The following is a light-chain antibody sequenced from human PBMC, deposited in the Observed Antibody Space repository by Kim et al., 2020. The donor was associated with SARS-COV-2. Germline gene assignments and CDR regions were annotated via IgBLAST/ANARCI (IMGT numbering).Light chain of an antibody. V-gene: IGKV3-20*01. CDR2: GAF. Sequence: SLSPWERATLSCRAGQSVSTYLAWYQQKPGRSPRLLIYGAFNRAPGIPDRFSGSESGTDFTLTISGLEPEDFAVYYCQQYHTSPYNFGPGTKLEI. J-gene: IGKJ2*01. CDR3: QQYHTSPYN. CDR1: QSVSTY.